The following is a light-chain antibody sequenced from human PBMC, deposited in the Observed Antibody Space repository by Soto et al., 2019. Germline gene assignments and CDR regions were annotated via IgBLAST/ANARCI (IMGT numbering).Light chain of an antibody. J-gene: IGKJ1*01. CDR1: QGIRND. CDR2: AAS. CDR3: LQHNSYPRT. V-gene: IGKV1-17*01. Sequence: DLPMTQSPSSLSASVGDRVTITCRASQGIRNDLSWYQQKPGKAPKRLIYAASTLQSGVPSRFSGSGSGTEFTLTISSLQPEDFATYYCLQHNSYPRTFGQGTKVEIK.